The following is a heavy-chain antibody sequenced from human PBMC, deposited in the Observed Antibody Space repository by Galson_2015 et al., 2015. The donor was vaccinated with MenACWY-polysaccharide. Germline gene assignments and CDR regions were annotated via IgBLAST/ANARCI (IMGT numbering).Heavy chain of an antibody. D-gene: IGHD1-26*01. CDR1: EFTFSSYY. CDR3: ARGHIPGACGYG. Sequence: SLRLSCAASEFTFSSYYMHWVRQVPGKGLVWVSRINRDGSSANYADSVKGRFTSSRDNAKNALYLQMNSLRAEDTTVYYCARGHIPGACGYGWG. CDR2: INRDGSSA. V-gene: IGHV3-74*01. J-gene: IGHJ6*03.